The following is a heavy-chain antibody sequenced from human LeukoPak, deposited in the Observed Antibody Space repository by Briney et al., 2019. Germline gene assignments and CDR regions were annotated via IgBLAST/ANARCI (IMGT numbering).Heavy chain of an antibody. CDR3: AREQMIYNAFDI. V-gene: IGHV3-11*01. CDR1: GFTFSDYY. D-gene: IGHD2-8*01. Sequence: PGGSLILSCAASGFTFSDYYMSWIRQAPGKGLEWVSYISSSGSTIYYADSVKGRFTISRDNAKNSLYLQMNSLRAEDTAVYYCAREQMIYNAFDIWGQGTMVTVSS. J-gene: IGHJ3*02. CDR2: ISSSGSTI.